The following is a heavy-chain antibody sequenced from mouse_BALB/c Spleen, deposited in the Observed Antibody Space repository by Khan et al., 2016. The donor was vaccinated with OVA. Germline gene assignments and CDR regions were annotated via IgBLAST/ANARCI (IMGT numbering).Heavy chain of an antibody. CDR3: ARQPGYYEGSAMDY. J-gene: IGHJ4*01. Sequence: EVQLVESGGDLVKPGGSLKLSCAAPGFTFSSYGMSWVRQTPDKRLEWVATISSGGSYTYYPDRVKGRFTISRDNAKKILYLQMSSLKSEDTAMYYCARQPGYYEGSAMDYWGQGTSVTVSS. V-gene: IGHV5-6*01. CDR2: ISSGGSYT. D-gene: IGHD2-3*01. CDR1: GFTFSSYG.